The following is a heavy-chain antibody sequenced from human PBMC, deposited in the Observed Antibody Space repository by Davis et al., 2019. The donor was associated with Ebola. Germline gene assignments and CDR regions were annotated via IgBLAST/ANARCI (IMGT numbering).Heavy chain of an antibody. V-gene: IGHV1-69*06. CDR3: ARVTTVMYYYGMDV. CDR2: IIPIFGTA. Sequence: SVQVSCKASGGTFSSYAISWVRQAPGQGLEWMGGIIPIFGTAHYAQKFQGRVTITADKSTSTAYMELSSLRSEDTAVYYCARVTTVMYYYGMDVWGQGTTVTVSS. J-gene: IGHJ6*02. D-gene: IGHD4-17*01. CDR1: GGTFSSYA.